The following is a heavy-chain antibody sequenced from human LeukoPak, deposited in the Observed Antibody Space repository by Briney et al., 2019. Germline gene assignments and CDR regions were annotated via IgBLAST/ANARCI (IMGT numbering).Heavy chain of an antibody. CDR2: INHSGGT. CDR3: ARGGRVVPAAIRGAFDI. J-gene: IGHJ3*02. CDR1: GGSFSGYY. Sequence: SETLSLTCAVYGGSFSGYYWSWIRQPPGKGLEWIGEINHSGGTNYNPSLKSRVTISVDTSKNQFSLKLSSVTAADTAVYYCARGGRVVPAAIRGAFDIWGQGTMVTVSS. D-gene: IGHD2-2*01. V-gene: IGHV4-34*01.